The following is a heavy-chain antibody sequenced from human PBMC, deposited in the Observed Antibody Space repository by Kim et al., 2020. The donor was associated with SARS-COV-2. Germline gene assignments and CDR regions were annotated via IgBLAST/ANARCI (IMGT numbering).Heavy chain of an antibody. J-gene: IGHJ4*02. CDR2: ISGNGETK. CDR1: GFTFDHSA. V-gene: IGHV3-43*02. D-gene: IGHD6-19*01. CDR3: VRGSGWLPRV. Sequence: GGSLRLSCAASGFTFDHSAMHWVRQAPGKGLEWVSLISGNGETKYYADSVKGRFTISIDNSKNSLYLQMNSLRPEDTALYYCVRGSGWLPRVWGQGTLVTVSA.